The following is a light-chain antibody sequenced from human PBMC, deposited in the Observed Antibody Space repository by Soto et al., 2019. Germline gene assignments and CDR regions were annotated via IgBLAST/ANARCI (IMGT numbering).Light chain of an antibody. CDR3: QQVDSYPRT. J-gene: IGKJ1*01. CDR1: QGIGTY. Sequence: IQLTQSPSSLSASVGDIVTVTGRAIQGIGTYLVWYQQNSGKSPTVLIYASSTLQTGVPSRFSGSGSGTDFSLTISSLHPEDVATYYCQQVDSYPRTFGQGTKVDTK. CDR2: ASS. V-gene: IGKV1-9*01.